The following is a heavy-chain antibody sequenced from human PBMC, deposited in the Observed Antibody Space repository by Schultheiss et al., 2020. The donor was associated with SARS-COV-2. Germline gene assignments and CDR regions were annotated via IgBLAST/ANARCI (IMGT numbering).Heavy chain of an antibody. J-gene: IGHJ5*02. CDR2: IDWDDDK. Sequence: GPTLVKPTQTLTLTCTFSGFSLSTSGMCVSWIRQPPGKALEWLALIDWDDDKYYSTSLKTRLTISKDTSKNQVVLTMTNMDPVDTATYYCAHRAEKGYSSSWYAWFDPWGQGTLVTVSS. V-gene: IGHV2-70*12. D-gene: IGHD6-13*01. CDR3: AHRAEKGYSSSWYAWFDP. CDR1: GFSLSTSGMC.